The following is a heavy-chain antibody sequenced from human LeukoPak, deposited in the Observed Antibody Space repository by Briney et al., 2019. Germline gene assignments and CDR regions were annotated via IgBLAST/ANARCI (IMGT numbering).Heavy chain of an antibody. CDR1: GFIFSSYS. CDR3: ARDPYSGLFDY. V-gene: IGHV3-21*01. CDR2: ISSSSSYI. D-gene: IGHD4-11*01. J-gene: IGHJ4*02. Sequence: EGSLRLSCAASGFIFSSYSMNWVRQAPGKGLEWVSSISSSSSYIYYADSVKGRFTISRDNAKNSLYLQMNSLRAEDTAVYYCARDPYSGLFDYWGQGTLVTVSS.